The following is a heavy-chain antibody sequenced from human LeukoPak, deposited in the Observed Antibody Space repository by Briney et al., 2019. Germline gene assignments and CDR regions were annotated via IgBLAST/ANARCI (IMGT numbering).Heavy chain of an antibody. J-gene: IGHJ3*02. CDR3: ARHVSSSGWYDAFDI. D-gene: IGHD6-19*01. Sequence: SETLSLTCTVSGGSISYDYWSWIRQPPGKGLEWIGYIYYSGSTNYNPSLKSRVTISVDTSKNQFSLKLSSVTAADTAVYYCARHVSSSGWYDAFDIWGQGTMVTVSS. CDR2: IYYSGST. V-gene: IGHV4-59*08. CDR1: GGSISYDY.